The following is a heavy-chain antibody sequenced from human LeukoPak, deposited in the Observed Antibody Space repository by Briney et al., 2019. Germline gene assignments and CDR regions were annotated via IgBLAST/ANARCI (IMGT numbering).Heavy chain of an antibody. CDR2: ISSSSSYI. Sequence: PGGSLRLSCVASGFTFRNYWMNWVRQAPGKGLEWVSSISSSSSYIYYADSVKGRFTISRDNAKNSLYLQMNSLRAEDTAVYYCARGVRDFDYWGQGTLVTVSS. CDR1: GFTFRNYW. J-gene: IGHJ4*02. D-gene: IGHD3-3*01. V-gene: IGHV3-21*06. CDR3: ARGVRDFDY.